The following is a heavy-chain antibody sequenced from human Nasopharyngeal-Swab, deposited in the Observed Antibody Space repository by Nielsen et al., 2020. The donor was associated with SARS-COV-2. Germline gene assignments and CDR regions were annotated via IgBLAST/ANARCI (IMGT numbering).Heavy chain of an antibody. D-gene: IGHD3-3*01. Sequence: GESLKTPCAASGFTFRSYAMHWVRQAPGKGPEWVAVISYDGSNKYYADSVKGRFTISRDNSKNTLYLQMNSLRAEDTAVYYCARGPSFTIFGVVFMGPFDYWGQGTLVTVSS. CDR1: GFTFRSYA. CDR2: ISYDGSNK. V-gene: IGHV3-30*04. CDR3: ARGPSFTIFGVVFMGPFDY. J-gene: IGHJ4*02.